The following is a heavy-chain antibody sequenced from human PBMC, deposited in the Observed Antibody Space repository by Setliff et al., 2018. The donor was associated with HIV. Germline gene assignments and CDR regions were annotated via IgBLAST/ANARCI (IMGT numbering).Heavy chain of an antibody. J-gene: IGHJ4*02. CDR3: ARDRTYYDILTGYYGLDY. CDR2: ISYDGNNK. D-gene: IGHD3-9*01. CDR1: GFTFSSYS. V-gene: IGHV3-30*01. Sequence: GESLKISCAASGFTFSSYSMHWVRQAPGKGLEWVAIISYDGNNKYYADSVKGRFTISRDNSKNTLYLQMNSLRAEDTAVYYCARDRTYYDILTGYYGLDYWGQGTLVTVS.